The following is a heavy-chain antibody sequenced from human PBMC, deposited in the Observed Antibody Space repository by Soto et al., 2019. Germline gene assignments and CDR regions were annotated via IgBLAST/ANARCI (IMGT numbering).Heavy chain of an antibody. D-gene: IGHD2-15*01. CDR2: IYSGGST. V-gene: IGHV3-53*01. CDR3: AREQTLGYCSGGSCYSGMDV. J-gene: IGHJ6*02. Sequence: GSLRLSCAASGFTVSSNYMSWVRQAPGKGLEWVSVIYSGGSTYYADSVKGRFTISRDNSKNTLYLQMNSLSAEDTAVYYCAREQTLGYCSGGSCYSGMDVWGQGTTVTVSS. CDR1: GFTVSSNY.